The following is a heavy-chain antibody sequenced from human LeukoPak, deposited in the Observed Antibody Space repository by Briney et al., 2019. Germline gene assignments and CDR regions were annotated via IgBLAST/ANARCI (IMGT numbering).Heavy chain of an antibody. CDR1: GLTFSGYD. D-gene: IGHD6-19*01. Sequence: GGSLRLSCAASGLTFSGYDMHWVRQAPGKGPEWVAVMSYGGQNERYADSVKGRFTISRDNSKNTLYLQMNSLRAEDTAIYYCAKGSLSSGWSLWGQGTLVTVSS. CDR3: AKGSLSSGWSL. V-gene: IGHV3-30*18. CDR2: MSYGGQNE. J-gene: IGHJ4*02.